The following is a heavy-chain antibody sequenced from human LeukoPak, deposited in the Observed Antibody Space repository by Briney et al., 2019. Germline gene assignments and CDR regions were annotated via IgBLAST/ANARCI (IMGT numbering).Heavy chain of an antibody. D-gene: IGHD3-22*01. J-gene: IGHJ4*02. CDR3: AKDPYYYDSSGLGYYFDY. CDR2: IRYDGSNK. CDR1: GFTFSSYG. Sequence: PGGSLRLSCAASGFTFSSYGMHWVRQAPGKGLEWVAFIRYDGSNKYYANSVKGRFTISRDNSKNTLYLQMNSLRAEDTAVYYCAKDPYYYDSSGLGYYFDYWGQGTLVTVSS. V-gene: IGHV3-30*02.